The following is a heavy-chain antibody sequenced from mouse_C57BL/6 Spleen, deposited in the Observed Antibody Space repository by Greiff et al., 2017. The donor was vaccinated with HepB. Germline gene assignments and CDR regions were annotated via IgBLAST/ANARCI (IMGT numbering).Heavy chain of an antibody. D-gene: IGHD2-3*01. J-gene: IGHJ2*01. CDR3: ARLGTTDFDY. CDR1: GYTFTSYT. Sequence: QVQLQQSGAELARPGASVKMSCKASGYTFTSYTMHWVKQRPGQGLEWIGYINPSSGYTKYNQKFKDKATLTADKSSSTAYMQLSSLTSEDSAVYYCARLGTTDFDYWGQGTTLTVSS. V-gene: IGHV1-4*01. CDR2: INPSSGYT.